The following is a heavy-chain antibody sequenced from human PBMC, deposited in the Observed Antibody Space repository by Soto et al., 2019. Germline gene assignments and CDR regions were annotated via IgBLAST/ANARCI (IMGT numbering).Heavy chain of an antibody. V-gene: IGHV3-74*01. J-gene: IGHJ6*03. CDR2: VKYDGTIT. D-gene: IGHD3-10*01. CDR1: GFPFSNHW. Sequence: EVQLVESGGGSVQPGESLRLSCAASGFPFSNHWIHWVRQAPGKGLVWVSRVKYDGTITNYADSLRGRLTISRDNAKNTVYLQMNSLTVEDTAVYYCARGAPGAYYVDVWGKGTTVTVSS. CDR3: ARGAPGAYYVDV.